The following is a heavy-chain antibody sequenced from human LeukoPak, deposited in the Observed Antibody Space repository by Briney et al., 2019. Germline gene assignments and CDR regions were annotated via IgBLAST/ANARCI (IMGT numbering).Heavy chain of an antibody. CDR3: ARDGYYYDSSGYYYYFDY. J-gene: IGHJ4*02. CDR2: INQDGSEK. CDR1: GFSLNRYW. V-gene: IGHV3-7*04. Sequence: PGGSLRLSCAASGFSLNRYWMSWVRQAPGKGLEWVANINQDGSEKYYVDSVKGRFTISRDNAKNSLYLQMNSLRAEDTAVYYCARDGYYYDSSGYYYYFDYWGQGTLVTVSS. D-gene: IGHD3-22*01.